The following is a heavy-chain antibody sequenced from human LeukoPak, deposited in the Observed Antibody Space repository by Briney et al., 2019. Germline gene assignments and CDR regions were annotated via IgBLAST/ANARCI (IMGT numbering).Heavy chain of an antibody. CDR3: ARAYYYDSSGYLDY. D-gene: IGHD3-22*01. J-gene: IGHJ4*02. Sequence: SETLSLTCTVSGGSISSGSYYWGWIRQTPGKGLEWIGSIYYSGSTYYNPSLKSRATISVDTSKNQFSLKLSSVTAADTAVYYCARAYYYDSSGYLDYWGQGTLVTVSS. V-gene: IGHV4-39*07. CDR2: IYYSGST. CDR1: GGSISSGSYY.